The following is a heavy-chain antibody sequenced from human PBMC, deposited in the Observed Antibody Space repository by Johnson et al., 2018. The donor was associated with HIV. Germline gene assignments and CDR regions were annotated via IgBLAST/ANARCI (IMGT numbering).Heavy chain of an antibody. CDR3: AKTIFGVVSDALDI. Sequence: QMQLVESGGGVVQPGRSLRLSCAASGFTFSSYAMHWVRQAPGKGLEWVAVISYDGNNKYYADSVKGRFTISRDNSKNALYLQMNSLRTEDTAMYYCAKTIFGVVSDALDIWGQGTMVIVSS. J-gene: IGHJ3*02. D-gene: IGHD3-3*01. CDR1: GFTFSSYA. CDR2: ISYDGNNK. V-gene: IGHV3-30*18.